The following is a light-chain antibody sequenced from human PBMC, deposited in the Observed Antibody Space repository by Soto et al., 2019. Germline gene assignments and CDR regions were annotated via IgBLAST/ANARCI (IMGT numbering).Light chain of an antibody. V-gene: IGLV1-47*01. CDR2: RNN. CDR1: SSNIGSNY. CDR3: AAWDDSLSGHVV. Sequence: QSVLTQPPSASGTPGQRVTISCSGSSSNIGSNYVYWYQQFPGTAPKLLIYRNNQRPSGVPDRFSGSKSGTSASLAISGRRSEDEADYYCAAWDDSLSGHVVFGGGTKLTVL. J-gene: IGLJ2*01.